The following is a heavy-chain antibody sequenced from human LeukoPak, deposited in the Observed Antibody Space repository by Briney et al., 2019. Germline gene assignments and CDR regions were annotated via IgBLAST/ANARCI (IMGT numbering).Heavy chain of an antibody. Sequence: AGGSLRLSCVASGFTFSSYWMHWVRQAPGKGLVWVSHINGDGSSTSYADSVKGRFTISRDNAKNTLFLQMNSLRAEDTAVYYCVRGSYYDGSGSHPLFDAWGQGTLVTVSS. J-gene: IGHJ5*02. CDR3: VRGSYYDGSGSHPLFDA. D-gene: IGHD3-22*01. CDR2: INGDGSST. CDR1: GFTFSSYW. V-gene: IGHV3-74*01.